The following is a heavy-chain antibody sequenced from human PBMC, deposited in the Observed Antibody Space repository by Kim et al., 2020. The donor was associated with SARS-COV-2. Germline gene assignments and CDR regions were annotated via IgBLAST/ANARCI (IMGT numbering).Heavy chain of an antibody. J-gene: IGHJ3*02. D-gene: IGHD1-26*01. Sequence: SYAQKFQGRVTMTRDTSTSTVYMELSSLRSEDTAVYCCARPHSGDDAFDIWGQGTMVTVSS. CDR3: ARPHSGDDAFDI. V-gene: IGHV1-46*01.